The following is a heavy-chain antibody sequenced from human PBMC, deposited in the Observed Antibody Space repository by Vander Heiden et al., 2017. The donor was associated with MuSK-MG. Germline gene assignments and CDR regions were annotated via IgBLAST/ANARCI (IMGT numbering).Heavy chain of an antibody. CDR3: ARAWFGNGGYYFDY. J-gene: IGHJ4*02. CDR1: GCSITSGTYN. V-gene: IGHV4-61*02. CDR2: IYTSGNT. D-gene: IGHD3-10*01. Sequence: VQLQESGPGLVKPSQTLSLTCTVSGCSITSGTYNWSWIRPPAGRGLEWIGRIYTSGNTNYNASLKRRVTMSVDTSKNQFSLKLSSVTAADTAVYYCARAWFGNGGYYFDYWGQGTLVTVSS.